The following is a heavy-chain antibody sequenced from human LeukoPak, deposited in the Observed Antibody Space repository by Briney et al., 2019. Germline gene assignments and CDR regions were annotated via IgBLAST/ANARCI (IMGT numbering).Heavy chain of an antibody. Sequence: TSETLSLTCTVSGGSISSSTYYWGWIRQPPGKGLEWIGSIYYSGNTYYNPSLKSRVTISVDTSKNQFSLKLSSVTAADTAVYYCAREWGSSSTRIDYWGQGTLVTVSS. V-gene: IGHV4-39*02. CDR3: AREWGSSSTRIDY. D-gene: IGHD6-6*01. CDR1: GGSISSSTYY. CDR2: IYYSGNT. J-gene: IGHJ4*02.